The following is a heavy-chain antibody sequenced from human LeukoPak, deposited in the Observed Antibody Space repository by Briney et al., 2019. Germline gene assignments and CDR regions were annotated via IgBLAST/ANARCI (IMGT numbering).Heavy chain of an antibody. CDR3: ARAPRRYSGSYPEYFQH. V-gene: IGHV1-18*01. Sequence: ASERVSSTASVYTFTSDGISGGRQAPGQGGERMGGISAYNGNTNYAQKLQGRATMTTDTSTSTAYMELRSLRSDDTAVYYCARAPRRYSGSYPEYFQHWGQGTLVTVSS. D-gene: IGHD1-26*01. CDR1: VYTFTSDG. J-gene: IGHJ1*01. CDR2: ISAYNGNT.